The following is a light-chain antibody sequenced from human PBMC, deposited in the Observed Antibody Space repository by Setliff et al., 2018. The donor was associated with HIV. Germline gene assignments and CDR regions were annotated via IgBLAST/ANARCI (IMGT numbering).Light chain of an antibody. J-gene: IGLJ1*01. CDR2: NVN. Sequence: QSVLTQPASVSGSPGQSITISCTATTSTAIADYNYLSWYQQHPGKAPRLLIYNVNDRPAGVSNRFSGSQSGDTASLTISGLQAEDEADYYCSSYTTSSTPTFGTGTKGTVL. CDR1: STAIADYNY. CDR3: SSYTTSSTPT. V-gene: IGLV2-14*03.